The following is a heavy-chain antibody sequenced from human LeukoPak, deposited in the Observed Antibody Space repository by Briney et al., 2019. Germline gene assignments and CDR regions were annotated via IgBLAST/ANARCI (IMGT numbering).Heavy chain of an antibody. CDR2: INHSGST. CDR3: ARGPRLYYYDSSGYYYY. V-gene: IGHV4-34*01. J-gene: IGHJ4*02. D-gene: IGHD3-22*01. CDR1: GGSFSGYY. Sequence: PSETLSLTCAVYGGSFSGYYWSWIRQPPGKGLEWIGEINHSGSTNRNPSLKSRVTISVDTSKNQFSLKLSSVTAADTAVYFCARGPRLYYYDSSGYYYYWGQGTLVTVSS.